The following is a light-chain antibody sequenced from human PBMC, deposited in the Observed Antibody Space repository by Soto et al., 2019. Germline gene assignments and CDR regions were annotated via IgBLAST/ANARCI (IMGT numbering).Light chain of an antibody. Sequence: EIVMTQSPATLSVSPGERAALSCRASQSVSSNLAWYQQKPGQAPRLLIYGASTRATGVPARFSGSGSGTEFTLTISSLQSEDFAVYYWQQYNHGPPLTFGGGTNVEIK. CDR1: QSVSSN. V-gene: IGKV3-15*01. CDR2: GAS. J-gene: IGKJ4*01. CDR3: QQYNHGPPLT.